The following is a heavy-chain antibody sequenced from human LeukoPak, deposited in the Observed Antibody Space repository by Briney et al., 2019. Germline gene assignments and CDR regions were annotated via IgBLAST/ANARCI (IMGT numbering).Heavy chain of an antibody. J-gene: IGHJ3*02. V-gene: IGHV3-7*01. CDR1: GFTFSSYW. D-gene: IGHD2-2*01. Sequence: GGSLRLSCAASGFTFSSYWMSWVRQAPGKGLEWVANIKQDGSEKYYVDSVKGRFTISRDNAKNSLYLQMNSLRAEDTAVYYCARGTSRGDQLLLGGAFDIWGQGTMVTVSS. CDR2: IKQDGSEK. CDR3: ARGTSRGDQLLLGGAFDI.